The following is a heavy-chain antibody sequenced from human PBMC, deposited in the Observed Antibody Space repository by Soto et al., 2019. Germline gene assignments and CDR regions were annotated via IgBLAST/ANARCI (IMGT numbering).Heavy chain of an antibody. CDR3: AHRRSGYFDS. CDR1: GFSLTDTGMG. V-gene: IGHV2-5*02. CDR2: IYWDDDK. Sequence: QITLKESGPTLANPTQTLTLTCTFSGFSLTDTGMGVGWIRQPPGKALEWLALIYWDDDKRYSPSLKRGLTLRKDASKLQVVLTKTNVYAVDTATYYCAHRRSGYFDSWGQGTLVTVSS. J-gene: IGHJ4*02.